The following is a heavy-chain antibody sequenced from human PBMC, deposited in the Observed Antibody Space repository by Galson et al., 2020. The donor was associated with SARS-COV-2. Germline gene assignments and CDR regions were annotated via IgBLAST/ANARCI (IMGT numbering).Heavy chain of an antibody. CDR3: RAADNGFDV. CDR1: GVTFDDYG. Sequence: GGSLRLSCAASGVTFDDYGMSWVRQVPGKGLEWVANIKQDGSDKYYVATVRGRFTISRDNAKNSLYLQMNSLRAEDTALYYCRAADNGFDVWGQGTMVTVST. CDR2: IKQDGSDK. D-gene: IGHD6-25*01. V-gene: IGHV3-7*01. J-gene: IGHJ3*01.